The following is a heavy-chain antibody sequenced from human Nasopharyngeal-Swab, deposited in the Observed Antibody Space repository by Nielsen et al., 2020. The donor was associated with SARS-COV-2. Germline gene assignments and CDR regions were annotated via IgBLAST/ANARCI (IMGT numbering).Heavy chain of an antibody. J-gene: IGHJ4*02. CDR2: ISSSSSYI. Sequence: GESLKISCAASGFTFSSYSMYWVRQAPGKGLEWVSSISSSSSYIYYADSVKGRFTISRDNAKNSLYLQMNSLRAEDTAVYYWARDGEFGELWGYWGQGTLVTVSS. CDR1: GFTFSSYS. D-gene: IGHD3-10*01. CDR3: ARDGEFGELWGY. V-gene: IGHV3-21*01.